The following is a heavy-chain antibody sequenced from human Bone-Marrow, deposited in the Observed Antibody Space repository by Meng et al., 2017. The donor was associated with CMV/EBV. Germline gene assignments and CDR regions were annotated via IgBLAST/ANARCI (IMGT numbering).Heavy chain of an antibody. D-gene: IGHD3-10*01. J-gene: IGHJ6*02. V-gene: IGHV4-38-2*02. CDR1: GYSISSGYY. CDR2: IYHSGST. CDR3: ARVVRGLTHYLYYYAMDV. Sequence: PETLSLTCTVSGYSISSGYYWGWIRQPPGKGLEWIGNIYHSGSTYYNPSLKNRVTISVHTSKNQFSLKVFSVTAADTATYYCARVVRGLTHYLYYYAMDVWGQGTSVTVSS.